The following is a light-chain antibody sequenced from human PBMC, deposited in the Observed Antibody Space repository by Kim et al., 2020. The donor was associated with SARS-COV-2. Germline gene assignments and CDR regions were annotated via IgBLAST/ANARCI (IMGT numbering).Light chain of an antibody. CDR2: CAS. V-gene: IGKV4-1*01. CDR1: QSVLYSSNNKNY. Sequence: SAITCKSDQSVLYSSNNKNYLAWYQQKPGQSPKLHNYCASTRESGVPDRFSSSGSGTDFTLTISSLQAEDVAVYYCQQYYSSPLTFGGGTKVEIK. CDR3: QQYYSSPLT. J-gene: IGKJ4*01.